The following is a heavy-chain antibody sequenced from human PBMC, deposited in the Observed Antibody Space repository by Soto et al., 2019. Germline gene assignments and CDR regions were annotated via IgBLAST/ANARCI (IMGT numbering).Heavy chain of an antibody. D-gene: IGHD3-16*01. J-gene: IGHJ4*02. CDR2: ISYSGST. Sequence: TDTMSITCTVSGGSMSSHYWTWLRQPPGKGLEWIGYISYSGSTYYNPSLKSRVTISADTSRNQFSLKLSSVIAADTAVYYCARADPDASVGYWGQGTLVTVSS. CDR3: ARADPDASVGY. CDR1: GGSMSSHY. V-gene: IGHV4-59*11.